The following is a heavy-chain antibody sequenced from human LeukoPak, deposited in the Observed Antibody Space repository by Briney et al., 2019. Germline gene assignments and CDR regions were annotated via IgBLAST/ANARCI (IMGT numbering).Heavy chain of an antibody. J-gene: IGHJ4*02. Sequence: PGGSLRLSCAVSGFTFSGYSMHWVRQAPGKGLEWVAFISYDGTINLYGDSVKGRFTISRDNSKNTLYLQMDCLRAEDTAVYYCAKDRTGSWTFDYWGQGTLVTVSS. CDR1: GFTFSGYS. D-gene: IGHD3/OR15-3a*01. CDR3: AKDRTGSWTFDY. V-gene: IGHV3-30*02. CDR2: ISYDGTIN.